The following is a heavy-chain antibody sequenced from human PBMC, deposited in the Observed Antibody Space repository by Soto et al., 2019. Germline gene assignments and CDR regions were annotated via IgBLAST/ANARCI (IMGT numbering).Heavy chain of an antibody. CDR2: IIPIFGTA. Sequence: SVKVSCKASGGTFSSYAISWVRQAPGQGLEWMGGIIPIFGTANYAQKFQGRVTITADESTSTAYMELSSLRSEDTAVYYCARWLRYFDWLGWFDPWGQGTLVTVSS. CDR1: GGTFSSYA. D-gene: IGHD3-9*01. V-gene: IGHV1-69*13. CDR3: ARWLRYFDWLGWFDP. J-gene: IGHJ5*02.